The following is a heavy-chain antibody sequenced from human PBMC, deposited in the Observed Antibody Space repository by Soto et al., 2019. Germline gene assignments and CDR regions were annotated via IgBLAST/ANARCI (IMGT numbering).Heavy chain of an antibody. CDR2: ILHDGNNR. V-gene: IGHV3-30*14. Sequence: PVGSLRLSFEASRFTFSNYIFHWVRQAPGKGLEWVAMILHDGNNRYYADSVKGRFTISRDNSKNTLYLQMHSLRVEDTAVYYCVNNGWYYVFNIWGQGTMVTVSS. J-gene: IGHJ3*02. CDR1: RFTFSNYI. CDR3: VNNGWYYVFNI. D-gene: IGHD6-19*01.